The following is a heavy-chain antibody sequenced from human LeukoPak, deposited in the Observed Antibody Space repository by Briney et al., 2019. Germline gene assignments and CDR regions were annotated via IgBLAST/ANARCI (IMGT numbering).Heavy chain of an antibody. CDR2: IYYSGST. J-gene: IGHJ4*02. CDR1: GGSISSSSYY. D-gene: IGHD2-21*02. CDR3: ARVGVTGGSVDY. V-gene: IGHV4-39*07. Sequence: SETLSLTCTVSGGSISSSSYYWGWIRQPPGKGLEWIGSIYYSGSTYYNPSLKSRVTISVDTSKNRFSLKLSSVTAADTAVYYCARVGVTGGSVDYWGQGTLVTVSS.